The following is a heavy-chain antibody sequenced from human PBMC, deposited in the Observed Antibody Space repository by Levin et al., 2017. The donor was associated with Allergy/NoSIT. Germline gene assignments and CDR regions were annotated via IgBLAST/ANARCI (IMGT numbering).Heavy chain of an antibody. CDR1: GFTFSSYA. J-gene: IGHJ4*02. D-gene: IGHD1-14*01. Sequence: GGSLRLSCAASGFTFSSYAMSWVRQAPGKGLEWVSGISGSGASTYYADSVKGRFTMSRDTSRNTLYLQMNSLRAEDTAIYYCAKDLRYYYEDWGQGTLVTVSS. CDR2: ISGSGAST. CDR3: AKDLRYYYED. V-gene: IGHV3-23*01.